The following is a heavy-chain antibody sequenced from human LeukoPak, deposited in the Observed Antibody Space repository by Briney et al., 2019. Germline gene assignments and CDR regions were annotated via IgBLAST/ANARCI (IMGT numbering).Heavy chain of an antibody. D-gene: IGHD1-1*01. CDR2: FDPEDGET. J-gene: IGHJ5*02. Sequence: ASVKVSCKVSGYTLTELSMHWVRQAPGKGLEWMGGFDPEDGETSYAQRFQGRVTMTRDTSTSTVYMELSSLRSEDTAVYYCARAGGYNWNDNWFDPWGQGTLVTVSS. CDR3: ARAGGYNWNDNWFDP. CDR1: GYTLTELS. V-gene: IGHV1-24*01.